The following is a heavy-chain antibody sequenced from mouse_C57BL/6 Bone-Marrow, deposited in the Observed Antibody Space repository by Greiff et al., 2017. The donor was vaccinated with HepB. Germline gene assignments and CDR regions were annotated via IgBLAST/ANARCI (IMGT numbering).Heavy chain of an antibody. V-gene: IGHV1-50*01. D-gene: IGHD2-4*01. CDR3: GREDYDYYYFDY. J-gene: IGHJ2*01. Sequence: VQLQQPGAELVKPGASVKLSCKASGYTFTSYWMQWVKQRPGQGLEWIGEIDPSDSYTNYNQKFKGKATLTVDTSSSTAYMQLSSLTSEDSAVYYCGREDYDYYYFDYWGKGTTLTVSS. CDR2: IDPSDSYT. CDR1: GYTFTSYW.